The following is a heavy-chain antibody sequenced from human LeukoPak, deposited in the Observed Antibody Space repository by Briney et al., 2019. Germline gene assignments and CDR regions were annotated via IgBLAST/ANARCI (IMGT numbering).Heavy chain of an antibody. V-gene: IGHV3-30*02. J-gene: IGHJ4*02. CDR3: AKREMATSEGFDY. CDR2: IRYDGSNK. Sequence: GGSLRLSCAASGFTFSSYGMHWVRQAPGKGLEWVAFIRYDGSNKYYADSVKRRLTISRDNSTNTMYLQMNSLRGEDTAVYYCAKREMATSEGFDYWGQGTLVTVSS. D-gene: IGHD5-24*01. CDR1: GFTFSSYG.